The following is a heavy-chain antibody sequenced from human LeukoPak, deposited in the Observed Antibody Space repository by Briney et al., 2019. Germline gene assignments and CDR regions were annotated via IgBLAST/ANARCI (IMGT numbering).Heavy chain of an antibody. D-gene: IGHD6-13*01. J-gene: IGHJ4*02. CDR3: AKDLGYSNSY. V-gene: IGHV3-23*01. Sequence: GGSLRLSCAASGFTFSSYAMSWVRQAPGKGLEWVSAISGSGGSTYYADSVKGWFTVSRDNSKNTMYLQMNSLRVEDTAVYYCAKDLGYSNSYWGQGTLVTVSS. CDR2: ISGSGGST. CDR1: GFTFSSYA.